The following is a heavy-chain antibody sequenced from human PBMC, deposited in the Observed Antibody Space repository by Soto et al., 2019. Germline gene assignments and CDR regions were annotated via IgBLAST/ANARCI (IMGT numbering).Heavy chain of an antibody. CDR3: AADKTGRERYYCYYYGMDV. J-gene: IGHJ6*02. V-gene: IGHV1-58*01. CDR1: GFTFTSSA. Sequence: QMQLVQSGPEVKKPGTTVKVSCKASGFTFTSSAVQWVRQARGQRLEWIGWIVVGSGNTNYAQKFQERVTITRDMSTSTAYMELSSLRSEDTAVYYCAADKTGRERYYCYYYGMDVWGQGTTVTVSS. D-gene: IGHD6-6*01. CDR2: IVVGSGNT.